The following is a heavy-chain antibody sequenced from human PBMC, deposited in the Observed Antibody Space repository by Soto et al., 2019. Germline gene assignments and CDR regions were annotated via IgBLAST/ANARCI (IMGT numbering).Heavy chain of an antibody. V-gene: IGHV4-4*07. J-gene: IGHJ4*02. CDR1: GGSISSYY. CDR2: IYTSGST. CDR3: ARGRSQAYSSSSFDY. Sequence: SETLSLTCTVSGGSISSYYWSWIRQPAGKGLEWIGRIYTSGSTNYNPSLKSRATMSVDTSKNQFSLKLSSVTAADTAVYYCARGRSQAYSSSSFDYWGQGTLVTVSS. D-gene: IGHD6-6*01.